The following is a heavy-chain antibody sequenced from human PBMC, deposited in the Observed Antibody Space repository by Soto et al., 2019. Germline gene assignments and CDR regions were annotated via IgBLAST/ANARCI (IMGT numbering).Heavy chain of an antibody. CDR2: IYWNDDK. J-gene: IGHJ5*02. CDR1: GFSLSTSGVG. D-gene: IGHD6-13*01. Sequence: QITMKESGPTLVKPTQTLTLTCTFSGFSLSTSGVGVGWIRQPPGKALEWLALIYWNDDKRYSPSLKSRLTITKDTSKNQVVLTMTNMDPVDTATYHCAHSQQLVSLDWFDPCGQGTLVTVSS. CDR3: AHSQQLVSLDWFDP. V-gene: IGHV2-5*01.